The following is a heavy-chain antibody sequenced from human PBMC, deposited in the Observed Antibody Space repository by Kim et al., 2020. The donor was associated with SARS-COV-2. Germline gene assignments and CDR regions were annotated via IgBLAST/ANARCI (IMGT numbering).Heavy chain of an antibody. CDR2: IKEDGSDK. J-gene: IGHJ4*02. CDR1: GFTFSSYW. CDR3: ARGGKIY. V-gene: IGHV3-7*03. D-gene: IGHD1-26*01. Sequence: GGSLRLSCAASGFTFSSYWMNWVRQAPGKWLEWVANIKEDGSDKYYVDSVKGRFTISRDNAKNSLYLQMNSLRADDTAVYYCARGGKIYWGQGTLVTVSS.